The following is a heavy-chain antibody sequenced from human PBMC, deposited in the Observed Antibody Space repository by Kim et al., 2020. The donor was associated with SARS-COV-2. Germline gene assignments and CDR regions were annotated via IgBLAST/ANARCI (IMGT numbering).Heavy chain of an antibody. CDR3: ARGTLWFGELFNWYFDH. D-gene: IGHD3-10*01. V-gene: IGHV3-21*01. CDR1: GFTSSSYS. J-gene: IGHJ2*01. Sequence: GGALRRSCAASGFTSSSYSMNWVRQAPGKGLEWFSSISSSSSYIYYADSVKGRFTISRDNAKNSLYLQMNSLRAEDTAVYYCARGTLWFGELFNWYFDHWGRGTLVTVSS. CDR2: ISSSSSYI.